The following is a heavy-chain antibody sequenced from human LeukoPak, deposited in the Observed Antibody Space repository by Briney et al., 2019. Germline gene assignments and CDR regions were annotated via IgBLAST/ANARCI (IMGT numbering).Heavy chain of an antibody. D-gene: IGHD3-9*01. V-gene: IGHV3-48*03. CDR3: ARDYYDVLTNRRKGVLEA. CDR1: GFTFSSYE. Sequence: GGSLRLSCAASGFTFSSYEMNWVRQAPGKGLEWVSYISSSGSTIYYADSVKGRFTISRDNAKSSLYLQMNSLRDEDTAVYYCARDYYDVLTNRRKGVLEAWGQGTLVTVSS. CDR2: ISSSGSTI. J-gene: IGHJ5*02.